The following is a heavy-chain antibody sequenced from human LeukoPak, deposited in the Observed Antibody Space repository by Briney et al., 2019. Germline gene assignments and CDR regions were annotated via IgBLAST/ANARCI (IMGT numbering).Heavy chain of an antibody. D-gene: IGHD1-20*01. J-gene: IGHJ4*02. Sequence: GGSLRLSCAASGFTFSDYEMNWVRQAPGKGLEWVSYISTSGNTIYYADSVKGRFTISRDNAKNSLYLQMNSLRAEDTAVYYCASRDNWNQGDYWGQGTLVTVSS. V-gene: IGHV3-48*03. CDR1: GFTFSDYE. CDR2: ISTSGNTI. CDR3: ASRDNWNQGDY.